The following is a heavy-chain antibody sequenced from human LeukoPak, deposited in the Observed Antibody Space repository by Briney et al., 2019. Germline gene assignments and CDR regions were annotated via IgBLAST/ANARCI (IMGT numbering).Heavy chain of an antibody. J-gene: IGHJ4*02. CDR2: ISGSGGST. CDR3: ASPYSNVDY. D-gene: IGHD4-11*01. V-gene: IGHV3-23*01. CDR1: GFTFSSHA. Sequence: GGSLRLSCAASGFTFSSHAMSWVRQAPGKGLEWVSAISGSGGSTYYADSVKGRFTISRDNSKNTLYPQMNSLRAEDTAVYYCASPYSNVDYWGQGTLVTVSS.